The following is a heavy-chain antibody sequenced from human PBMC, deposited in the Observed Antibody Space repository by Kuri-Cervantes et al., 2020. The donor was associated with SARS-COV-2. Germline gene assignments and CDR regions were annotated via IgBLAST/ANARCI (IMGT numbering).Heavy chain of an antibody. CDR2: IIPIFGTA. D-gene: IGHD6-13*01. CDR1: GCTFSSYA. V-gene: IGHV1-69*06. CDR3: ARPIAAADPRAGWSDWYFDL. Sequence: SVTVSCKASGCTFSSYAVSWVRQAPGQGLEWMGGIIPIFGTANYAQKFQGRVTITADKSTSTAYMELSSLRSENTAVYYCARPIAAADPRAGWSDWYFDLWGRGTLVTVSS. J-gene: IGHJ2*01.